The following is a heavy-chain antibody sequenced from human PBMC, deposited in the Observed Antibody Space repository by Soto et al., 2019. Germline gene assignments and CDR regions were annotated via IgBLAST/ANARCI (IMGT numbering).Heavy chain of an antibody. V-gene: IGHV3-23*01. CDR1: GFTLSTYA. CDR3: AKAPLLAYCISGSCYPN. CDR2: IIGSGGNT. J-gene: IGHJ4*02. Sequence: PGGSLRLSCVASGFTLSTYAMSWVRQAPGKGLEWVSAIIGSGGNTFYADSVKGRFTISRDNSKNTVYLQMNSLRGEDTAVYYCAKAPLLAYCISGSCYPNWGQGTLVTVS. D-gene: IGHD2-15*01.